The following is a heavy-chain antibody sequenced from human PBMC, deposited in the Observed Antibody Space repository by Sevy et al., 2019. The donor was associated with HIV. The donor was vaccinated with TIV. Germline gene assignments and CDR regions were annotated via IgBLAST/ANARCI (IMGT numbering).Heavy chain of an antibody. CDR3: TRGISSSSWYIVMGYYYYGMDV. V-gene: IGHV3-49*03. CDR2: IRSKAYGGTT. J-gene: IGHJ6*02. CDR1: GFTFGDYA. D-gene: IGHD6-13*01. Sequence: GGSLRLSCTASGFTFGDYAMSWFRQAPGKGLEWVGFIRSKAYGGTTEYAASVKGRFTISRDDSKSIAYLQMISLKTEDTAVYYCTRGISSSSWYIVMGYYYYGMDVWGQGTTVTVSS.